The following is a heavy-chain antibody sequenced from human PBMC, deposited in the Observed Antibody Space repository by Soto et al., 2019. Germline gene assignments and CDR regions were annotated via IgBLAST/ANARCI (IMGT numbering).Heavy chain of an antibody. V-gene: IGHV5-51*01. CDR1: GFTFAIYW. CDR3: ARPSPSADLPYYYGMDV. Sequence: PGESLKISCKGSGFTFAIYWISWVRQMPGKGLEWMGVIYPRDSDTRYSPSFQGQVTISADKSISTAYLQWSTLQASDTAVYYCARPSPSADLPYYYGMDVWGQGTTVTVSS. J-gene: IGHJ6*02. CDR2: IYPRDSDT.